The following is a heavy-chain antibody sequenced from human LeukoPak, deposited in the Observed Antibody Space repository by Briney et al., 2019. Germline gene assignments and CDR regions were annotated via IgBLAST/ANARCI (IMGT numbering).Heavy chain of an antibody. CDR2: VSASGGRT. CDR1: GFTFSSYG. J-gene: IGHJ4*02. D-gene: IGHD3-10*01. V-gene: IGHV3-23*01. CDR3: AKSYASGSFYDY. Sequence: GGSLRLSCAASGFTFSSYGMSWVRQTPGKGLEWVSRVSASGGRTYYADSVKGRFTISRDNSKNTMSLQMNNLRADDTAVYFCAKSYASGSFYDYWGQGTLVTVSS.